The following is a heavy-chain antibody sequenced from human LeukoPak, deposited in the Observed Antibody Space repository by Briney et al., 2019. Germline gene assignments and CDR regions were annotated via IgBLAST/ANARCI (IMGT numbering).Heavy chain of an antibody. V-gene: IGHV4-61*01. CDR3: ARGAAKGPHWFDP. CDR2: IYYSGST. Sequence: SETLSLTCTVSGGSVSSGSYYWSWIRQPPGKGLEWIGYIYYSGSTNYNPSLKSRVTISVDTSKNQFSLKLSSVTAADTAVYYCARGAAKGPHWFDPWGQGTLVTVSS. CDR1: GGSVSSGSYY. J-gene: IGHJ5*02. D-gene: IGHD5-18*01.